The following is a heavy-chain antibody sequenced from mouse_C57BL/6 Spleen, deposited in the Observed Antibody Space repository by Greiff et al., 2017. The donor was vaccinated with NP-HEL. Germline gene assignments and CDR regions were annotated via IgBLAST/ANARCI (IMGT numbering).Heavy chain of an antibody. V-gene: IGHV14-4*01. CDR3: TTSRGYGSSYGWYFDV. Sequence: VQLQQSGAELVRPGASVKLSCTASGFNIKDDYMHWVKQRPEQGLEWIGWIDPENGDTEYASKFQGKATITADTSSNTAYLQLSSLTSEDTAVYYCTTSRGYGSSYGWYFDVWGTGTTVTVSS. D-gene: IGHD1-1*01. J-gene: IGHJ1*03. CDR1: GFNIKDDY. CDR2: IDPENGDT.